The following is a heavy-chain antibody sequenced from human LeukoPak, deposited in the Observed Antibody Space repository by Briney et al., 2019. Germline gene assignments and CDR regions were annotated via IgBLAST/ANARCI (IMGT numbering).Heavy chain of an antibody. CDR2: IITIFGTA. CDR3: ASSFSSGWCSSGGIDY. CDR1: GGTFSSYA. J-gene: IGHJ4*02. Sequence: ASVKVSCKASGGTFSSYAISWVRQAPGQGLEWMGRIITIFGTANYAQKFQGRVTITTDESTSTAYMELSSLRSEETAVYYCASSFSSGWCSSGGIDYWGQGTLVTVSS. D-gene: IGHD6-19*01. V-gene: IGHV1-69*05.